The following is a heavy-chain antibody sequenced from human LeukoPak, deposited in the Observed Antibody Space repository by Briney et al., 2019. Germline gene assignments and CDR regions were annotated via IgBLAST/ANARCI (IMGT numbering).Heavy chain of an antibody. J-gene: IGHJ4*02. D-gene: IGHD1-7*01. CDR2: IYYSGST. CDR1: GGSISSSSYY. Sequence: SETLSLTCTVSGGSISSSSYYWGWIRQPPGKGLEWIGSIYYSGSTYYNPSLKSRVTISVDTSKNQFPLKLSSVTAADTAVYYCARRRRSGTTEIFDYWGQGTLVTVSS. CDR3: ARRRRSGTTEIFDY. V-gene: IGHV4-39*01.